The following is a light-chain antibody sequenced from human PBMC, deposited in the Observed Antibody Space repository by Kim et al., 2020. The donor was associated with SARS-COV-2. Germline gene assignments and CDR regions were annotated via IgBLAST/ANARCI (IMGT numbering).Light chain of an antibody. Sequence: DIVMTQSPDSLAVSLGERATINCKSSQSVLYSSNNQNYLAWYQQKPGQPPKLLIYWASTREYGVPDRFSGSGSGTDFTLTISSLQAEDVAVYYCQQYYSTPYTFGQGTKLEI. CDR2: WAS. J-gene: IGKJ2*01. CDR3: QQYYSTPYT. CDR1: QSVLYSSNNQNY. V-gene: IGKV4-1*01.